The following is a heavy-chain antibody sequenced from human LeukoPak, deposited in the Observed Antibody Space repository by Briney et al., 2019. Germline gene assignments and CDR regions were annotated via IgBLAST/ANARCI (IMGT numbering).Heavy chain of an antibody. V-gene: IGHV3-48*02. J-gene: IGHJ4*02. Sequence: GGSLRLSCAASGFTVSSNYMSWVRQAPGKGLEWVSYISSGSSSIYYADSVKGRFTIFRDNAENSLYLQMNSLRDEDTAVYYCARGRATGRSGGDYWGQGTLVTVSS. CDR1: GFTVSSNY. CDR2: ISSGSSSI. CDR3: ARGRATGRSGGDY. D-gene: IGHD3-9*01.